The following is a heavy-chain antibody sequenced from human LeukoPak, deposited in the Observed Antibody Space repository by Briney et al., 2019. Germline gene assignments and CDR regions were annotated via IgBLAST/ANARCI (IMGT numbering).Heavy chain of an antibody. CDR3: ARRRSAKYFDY. CDR2: IYPGDSDT. J-gene: IGHJ4*02. CDR1: GYSFTSYW. Sequence: GESLKISCKGPGYSFTSYWIGWVRQIPGKGLEWMGIIYPGDSDTRYSPSFQGQVTISADKSISTAYLQWSSLKASDTAMYYCARRRSAKYFDYWGQGTLVTVSS. V-gene: IGHV5-51*01.